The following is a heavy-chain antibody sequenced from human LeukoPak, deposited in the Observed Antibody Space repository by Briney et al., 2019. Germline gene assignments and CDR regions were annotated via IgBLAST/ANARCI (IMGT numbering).Heavy chain of an antibody. CDR2: IKQDGGEK. CDR1: GFTFSSYW. V-gene: IGHV3-7*04. CDR3: ARDQNYYDSSGYYYRQYYFDY. D-gene: IGHD3-22*01. J-gene: IGHJ4*02. Sequence: GGSLRLSCAASGFTFSSYWMSWVRQAPGKGLEWVANIKQDGGEKYYVDSVKGRFTISRDNAKNSLYLQMNSLRAEDTAVYYCARDQNYYDSSGYYYRQYYFDYWGQGTLVTVSS.